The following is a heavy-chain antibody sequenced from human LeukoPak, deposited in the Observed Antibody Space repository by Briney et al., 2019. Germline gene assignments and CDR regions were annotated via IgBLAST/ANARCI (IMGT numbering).Heavy chain of an antibody. J-gene: IGHJ5*02. V-gene: IGHV1-46*01. D-gene: IGHD2-2*01. CDR3: ARGRRYAVVVPGAMGWFDP. CDR2: INPSGGST. CDR1: GYTFTSYY. Sequence: ASVKVSCKASGYTFTSYYMHWVRQAPGQGLEWMGIINPSGGSTSYAQKFQGRVTMTRDTSTSTVYMELSSLRSEDTAVYYCARGRRYAVVVPGAMGWFDPWGQGTLVTVPS.